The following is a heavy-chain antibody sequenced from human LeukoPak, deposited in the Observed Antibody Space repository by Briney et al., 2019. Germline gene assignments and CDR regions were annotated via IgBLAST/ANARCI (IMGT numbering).Heavy chain of an antibody. V-gene: IGHV3-33*01. CDR1: GFTFSSYG. D-gene: IGHD6-19*01. CDR3: ARDLGSGWYSDI. CDR2: IWYDGSNE. Sequence: SGRSLRLSCAASGFTFSSYGMHWVRQAPGEGLEWVAVIWYDGSNEYYADSVKGRFTISRDNSKNTVYLQMNSLRAEDTAVYYCARDLGSGWYSDIWGQGTMVTVSS. J-gene: IGHJ3*02.